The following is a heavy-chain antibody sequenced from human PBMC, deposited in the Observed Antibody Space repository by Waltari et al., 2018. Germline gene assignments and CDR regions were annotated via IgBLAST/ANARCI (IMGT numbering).Heavy chain of an antibody. J-gene: IGHJ4*02. Sequence: QVQLVVSGGGVVQPGGSLRLSCAASGLTFSSEGRRGVRQAPGQGPEWVAFIWDDGSNEYYADSVKGRFTISRDNSKNTLYLQMNSLRAEDTAVYYCAKDYKGSSFNGVGWYFDYWGQGTLVTVSS. CDR3: AKDYKGSSFNGVGWYFDY. CDR2: IWDDGSNE. D-gene: IGHD2-8*01. CDR1: GLTFSSEG. V-gene: IGHV3-30*02.